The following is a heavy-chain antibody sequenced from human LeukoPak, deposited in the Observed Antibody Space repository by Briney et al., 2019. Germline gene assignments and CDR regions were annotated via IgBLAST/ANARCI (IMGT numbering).Heavy chain of an antibody. CDR3: ASGGHLDY. V-gene: IGHV3-7*03. D-gene: IGHD3-16*01. CDR1: GITFSRFW. J-gene: IGHJ4*02. CDR2: INQDGSEK. Sequence: GGSLRLSCAASGITFSRFWMSWVRQAPGKGLQWVANINQDGSEKHYVDSVKGRFTISRDNAENSLYLQMNSLRAEDTAVCYCASGGHLDYWGQGALVTVAS.